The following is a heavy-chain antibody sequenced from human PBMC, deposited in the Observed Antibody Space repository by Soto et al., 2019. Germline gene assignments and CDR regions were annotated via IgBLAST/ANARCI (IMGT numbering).Heavy chain of an antibody. CDR2: ISPNSGGT. CDR1: GYSFTGYY. Sequence: QVQLVQSGAEVKKSGASVKISCKASGYSFTGYYIHWVRQAPGQGFEWMGEISPNSGGTTYAQKVRGRVTMTRDTSITTVYIDLSNLSTDDTAVYYCGKGRSEDVGLFYWGQGTLVTVYS. J-gene: IGHJ4*02. V-gene: IGHV1-2*02. CDR3: GKGRSEDVGLFY.